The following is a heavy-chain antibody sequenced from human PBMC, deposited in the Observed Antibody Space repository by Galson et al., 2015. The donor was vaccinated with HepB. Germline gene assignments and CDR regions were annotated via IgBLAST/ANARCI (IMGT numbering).Heavy chain of an antibody. CDR2: ISSSGTHS. CDR1: GFTFSSYT. CDR3: AREHSSGWYRTGSYFDY. Sequence: SLRLSCAASGFTFSSYTIHWVRQAPGKGLEWVSSISSSGTHSFYADSVKGRFTISRDNAKNSLYLQMNSLRADDTAVYYCAREHSSGWYRTGSYFDYWGQGTLVTVSS. D-gene: IGHD6-19*01. J-gene: IGHJ4*02. V-gene: IGHV3-21*01.